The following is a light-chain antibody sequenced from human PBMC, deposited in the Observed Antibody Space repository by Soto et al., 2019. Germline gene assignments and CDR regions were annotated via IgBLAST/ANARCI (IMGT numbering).Light chain of an antibody. CDR3: QHFCSSPPYT. J-gene: IGKJ2*01. CDR1: QSVSSSY. Sequence: EVVLTQSPGTLSLSPGERATLSCRASQSVSSSYLAWYQQKPGQAPRLLIYDASSRATGIPDRFSGSGSGTDFTLTISRLEPEDFAVYYCQHFCSSPPYTFGQGTKLEI. V-gene: IGKV3-20*01. CDR2: DAS.